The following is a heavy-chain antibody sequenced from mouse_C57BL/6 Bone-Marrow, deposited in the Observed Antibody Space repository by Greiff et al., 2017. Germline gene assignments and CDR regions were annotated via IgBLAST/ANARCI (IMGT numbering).Heavy chain of an antibody. J-gene: IGHJ2*01. CDR1: GFNIKDDY. CDR2: LDPENGDT. Sequence: VQLQQSGAELVRPGASVKLSCTASGFNIKDDYMHWVKQRPEQGLAWIGWLDPENGDTYYASKFQGKATITADTSSNTAYLQLSSLTSEDSAVYSCTVPDYSNCEGDDWGKGTTLTVSS. D-gene: IGHD2-5*01. V-gene: IGHV14-4*01. CDR3: TVPDYSNCEGDD.